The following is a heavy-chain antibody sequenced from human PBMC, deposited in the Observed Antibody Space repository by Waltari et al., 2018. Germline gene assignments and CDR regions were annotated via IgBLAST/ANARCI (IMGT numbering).Heavy chain of an antibody. J-gene: IGHJ4*02. CDR1: GYY. D-gene: IGHD5-18*01. CDR2: IYHSGST. V-gene: IGHV4-38-2*01. CDR3: ARSPVVYSYGRINPGALFDY. Sequence: GYYWGWIRQPPGKGLEWIGSIYHSGSTYYNPSLKSRVTISVDTSKNQFSLKLSSVTAADTAVYYCARSPVVYSYGRINPGALFDYWGQGTLVTVSS.